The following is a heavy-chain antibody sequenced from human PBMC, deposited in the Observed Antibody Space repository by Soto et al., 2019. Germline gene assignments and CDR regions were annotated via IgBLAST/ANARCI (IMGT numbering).Heavy chain of an antibody. CDR3: ARENSVAPLFEYSSYYMDV. V-gene: IGHV3-48*01. J-gene: IGHJ6*03. CDR2: ISSSGSSI. Sequence: EVQLAESGGGLVQPGRSLRLSCAASGFTFTTYSMNWVPQAPGRGLEWVSYISSSGSSIYYADSVKGQFIISRDNAKNSLHLQMNTLGAEDTAVYYCARENSVAPLFEYSSYYMDVWGKGTTVTVSS. CDR1: GFTFTTYS. D-gene: IGHD2-15*01.